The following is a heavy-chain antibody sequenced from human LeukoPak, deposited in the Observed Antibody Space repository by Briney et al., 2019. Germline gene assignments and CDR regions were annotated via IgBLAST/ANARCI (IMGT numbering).Heavy chain of an antibody. CDR2: VNLQGST. Sequence: SETLSLTCGVSGGSISNTNWWTWVRQPPGKGLEWIGEVNLQGSTNYNPSLKSRVAISVDKSENHISLKLTSVTAADTAVYYCARLSQYSGYDPPHLDYWGQGTLVTVSS. CDR1: GGSISNTNW. D-gene: IGHD5-12*01. V-gene: IGHV4-4*02. CDR3: ARLSQYSGYDPPHLDY. J-gene: IGHJ4*02.